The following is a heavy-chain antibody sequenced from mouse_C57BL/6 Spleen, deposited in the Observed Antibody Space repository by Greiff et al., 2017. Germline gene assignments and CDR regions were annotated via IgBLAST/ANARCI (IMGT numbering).Heavy chain of an antibody. CDR3: TRPYD. J-gene: IGHJ3*01. V-gene: IGHV6-6*01. Sequence: VKVEESGGGLVQPGGSMKLSCAASGFTFSDAWMDWVRPSPAKGLEWVAEIRNTANNHALYSAESVKGRFTISRDDSQRSVYLKMNSLRAEDTGMEYCTRPYDWGKGTLVTVSA. CDR1: GFTFSDAW. CDR2: IRNTANNHAL.